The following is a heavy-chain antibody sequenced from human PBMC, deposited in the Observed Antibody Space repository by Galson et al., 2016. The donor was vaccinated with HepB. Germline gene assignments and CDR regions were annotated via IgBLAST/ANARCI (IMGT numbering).Heavy chain of an antibody. D-gene: IGHD2-2*01. CDR1: GFSFSSYS. J-gene: IGHJ6*04. V-gene: IGHV3-23*01. Sequence: SLRLSCAASGFSFSSYSMNWVRQAPGKGLEVVSSISRSGDSTDYADSVKGRFTISRDNSKNTLSLQMNSLTADDMAIYYCVQGSTAPAVWGKGTTVTVSS. CDR3: VQGSTAPAV. CDR2: ISRSGDST.